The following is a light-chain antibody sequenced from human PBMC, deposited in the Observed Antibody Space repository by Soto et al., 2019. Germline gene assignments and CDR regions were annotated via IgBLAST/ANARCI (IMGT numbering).Light chain of an antibody. CDR3: QQSYSTPRT. CDR2: AAS. J-gene: IGKJ1*01. V-gene: IGKV1-39*01. CDR1: QSISSY. Sequence: DIPMTQCPSSLSASVGDRVTITCRASQSISSYLNWYQQKPGKAPKLLIYAASSLQSGVPSRFSGSGSGTDFTLTISSLQPEDFATYYCQQSYSTPRTFGQGTKVEIK.